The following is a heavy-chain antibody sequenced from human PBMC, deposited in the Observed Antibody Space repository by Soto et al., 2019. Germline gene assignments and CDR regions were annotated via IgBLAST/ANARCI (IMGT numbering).Heavy chain of an antibody. CDR1: GGTFSSYT. D-gene: IGHD3-10*01. CDR2: IIPILGIA. V-gene: IGHV1-69*02. CDR3: ASPSTNYYGSGSYYNDAFDI. Sequence: GASVKVSCKASGGTFSSYTISWVRQAPGQGLEWMGRIIPILGIANYAQKFQGRVTITADKSTSTAYMELSSLRSEDTAVYYCASPSTNYYGSGSYYNDAFDIWGQGTMVTVSS. J-gene: IGHJ3*02.